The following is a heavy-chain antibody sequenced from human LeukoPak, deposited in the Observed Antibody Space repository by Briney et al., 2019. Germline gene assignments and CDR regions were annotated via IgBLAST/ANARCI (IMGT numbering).Heavy chain of an antibody. Sequence: PSETLSLTCTVSGGPISSSSYYWGWIRQPPGKGLEWIGSIYYSGSTYYNPSLKSRVTISVDTSKNQFSLKLSSVTAADTAVYYCARQDHGGYYYYYYGMDVWGQGTTVTVSS. CDR1: GGPISSSSYY. CDR3: ARQDHGGYYYYYYGMDV. CDR2: IYYSGST. J-gene: IGHJ6*02. V-gene: IGHV4-39*01. D-gene: IGHD4-23*01.